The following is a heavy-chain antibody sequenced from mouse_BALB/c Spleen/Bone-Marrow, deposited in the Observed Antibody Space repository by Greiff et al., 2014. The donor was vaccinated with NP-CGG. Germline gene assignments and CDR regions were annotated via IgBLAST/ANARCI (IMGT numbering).Heavy chain of an antibody. D-gene: IGHD2-1*01. J-gene: IGHJ2*01. CDR1: GFTFSNYG. CDR3: VRGNYGNYVDYFDF. V-gene: IGHV5-6-3*01. Sequence: EVQVVESGGGLVQPGGSLKLSCAASGFTFSNYGMPWVRQTPDKRLELVATINSNGGSTYYPDSVKGRFTISRDTAKNTLYLQMSSLKSEETAMYYCVRGNYGNYVDYFDFWGQGTTLTVSS. CDR2: INSNGGST.